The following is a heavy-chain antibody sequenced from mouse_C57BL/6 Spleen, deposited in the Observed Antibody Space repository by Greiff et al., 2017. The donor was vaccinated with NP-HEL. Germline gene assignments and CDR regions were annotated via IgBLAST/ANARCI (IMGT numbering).Heavy chain of an antibody. CDR3: ANGGVRRERGYYLDY. D-gene: IGHD2-1*01. Sequence: QVQLQQSGAELMKPGASVKLSCKATGYTFTGYWIEWVKQRPGHGLEWIGEILPGSGSTNYNEKFKGKATFTADTSSNTAYMQLSSLTTEETAIYYGANGGVRRERGYYLDYWGQGTTLTVSS. CDR1: GYTFTGYW. V-gene: IGHV1-9*01. J-gene: IGHJ2*01. CDR2: ILPGSGST.